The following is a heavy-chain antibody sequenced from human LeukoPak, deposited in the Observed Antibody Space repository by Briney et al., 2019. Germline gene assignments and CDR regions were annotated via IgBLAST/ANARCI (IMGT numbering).Heavy chain of an antibody. V-gene: IGHV1-2*04. CDR3: ARAADGYSSSWYIDY. D-gene: IGHD6-13*01. CDR2: INPNSGST. J-gene: IGHJ4*02. CDR1: GYTFTGYY. Sequence: ASVKVSCKASGYTFTGYYMHWVRQAPGQGLEWMGWINPNSGSTNYAQKFQGWVTMTRDTSISTAYMELSRLRSDDTAVYYCARAADGYSSSWYIDYWGQGTLVTVSS.